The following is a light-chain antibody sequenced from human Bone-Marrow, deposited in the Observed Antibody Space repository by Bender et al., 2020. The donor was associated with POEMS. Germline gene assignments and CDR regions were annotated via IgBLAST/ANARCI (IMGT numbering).Light chain of an antibody. Sequence: QSVLTQAPSASGTPGQRATISCSGSSANIGSNSVNWYQQLPGTAPKLLIYRNNQRPSGVPDRFSGSKSGSSASLAISGLRSEDEADYYCASWDDSLRWVFGGGTKLTVL. J-gene: IGLJ3*02. CDR1: SANIGSNS. CDR3: ASWDDSLRWV. V-gene: IGLV1-47*01. CDR2: RNN.